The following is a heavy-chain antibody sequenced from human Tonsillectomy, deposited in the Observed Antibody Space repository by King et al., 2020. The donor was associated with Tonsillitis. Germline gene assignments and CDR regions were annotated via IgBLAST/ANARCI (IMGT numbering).Heavy chain of an antibody. J-gene: IGHJ4*02. Sequence: LQLQESGPGLVKPSETLSLTCTVSGGSISSSSYYWGWIRQPPGKGLGWIGSIYYSGSTYYNPSLKSRATISVDTSKNQFSMKLSSVTAADTAVYYCARHAKRFLEWFLTHWGQGTLVTVSS. D-gene: IGHD3-3*01. CDR1: GGSISSSSYY. V-gene: IGHV4-39*01. CDR2: IYYSGST. CDR3: ARHAKRFLEWFLTH.